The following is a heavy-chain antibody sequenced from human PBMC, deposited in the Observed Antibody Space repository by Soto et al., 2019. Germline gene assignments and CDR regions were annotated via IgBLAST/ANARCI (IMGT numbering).Heavy chain of an antibody. Sequence: TGGSLRLSCAVSGFTFSNYGMHWVRQAPGKGLEWVAVISYDGISKYSVDSVRGRFTISRDESKNTVYLQMNSLRTEDTAVYYCAKDRVDRTMVSAMDVWGQGTTVTVSS. D-gene: IGHD5-18*01. CDR2: ISYDGISK. V-gene: IGHV3-30*18. CDR3: AKDRVDRTMVSAMDV. CDR1: GFTFSNYG. J-gene: IGHJ6*02.